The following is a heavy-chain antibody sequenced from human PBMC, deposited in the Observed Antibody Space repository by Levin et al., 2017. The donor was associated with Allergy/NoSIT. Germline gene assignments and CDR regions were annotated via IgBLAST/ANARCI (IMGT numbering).Heavy chain of an antibody. CDR1: GVTFSDYY. CDR3: AKMATAGNWFDA. Sequence: GESLKISCAISGVTFSDYYMSWIRQAPGKGLEWISYIRSSGDSIYYADSVKGRFTVSWDNAKKSVYLQMDSLSAADTAVYYCAKMATAGNWFDAWGQGTLVTVSS. V-gene: IGHV3-11*01. D-gene: IGHD6-13*01. CDR2: IRSSGDSI. J-gene: IGHJ5*02.